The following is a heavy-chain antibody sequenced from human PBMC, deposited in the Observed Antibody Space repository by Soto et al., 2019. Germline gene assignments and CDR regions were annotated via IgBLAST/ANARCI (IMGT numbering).Heavy chain of an antibody. CDR2: IYPADSDT. D-gene: IGHD3-10*01. V-gene: IGHV5-51*01. J-gene: IGHJ6*02. CDR3: ARHGKGSGSLLDYYYYGMDV. CDR1: GYSFTSYW. Sequence: EVQLVQSGAEVKKPGESLKFSCKGSGYSFTSYWIGWVRQMPGKGLEWMGIIYPADSDTRYSPSFQGQVTISADKSISTAYLQWSSLKASDTAMYYCARHGKGSGSLLDYYYYGMDVWGQGTTVTVSS.